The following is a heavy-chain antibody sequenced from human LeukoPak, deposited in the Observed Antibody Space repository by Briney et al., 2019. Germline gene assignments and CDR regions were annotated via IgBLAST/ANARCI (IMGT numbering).Heavy chain of an antibody. CDR2: IYYTGST. Sequence: SETLSLTCTVSGVSISSYYWSWIRQPPGKGLEWIGSIYYTGSTNYNPSLKSRVTISADTSKNQFSLKLSSVTAAETAVYYCARENGYNYDYWGQGTLVTVSS. D-gene: IGHD5-24*01. V-gene: IGHV4-59*01. CDR1: GVSISSYY. CDR3: ARENGYNYDY. J-gene: IGHJ4*02.